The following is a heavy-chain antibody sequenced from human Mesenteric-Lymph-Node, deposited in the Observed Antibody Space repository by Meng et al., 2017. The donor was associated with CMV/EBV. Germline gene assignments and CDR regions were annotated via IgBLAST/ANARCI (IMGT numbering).Heavy chain of an antibody. CDR3: AKVIRWDSKADY. D-gene: IGHD4-11*01. V-gene: IGHV3-23*01. J-gene: IGHJ4*02. CDR2: ISGSGGST. CDR1: GFTFSSYA. Sequence: GESLKISCAASGFTFSSYAMSWVRQAPGKGLEWVSAISGSGGSTYYAESVKGRFTISRDNSKNTLYLQMNSLRAEDTAVYYCAKVIRWDSKADYWGQGTLVTVSS.